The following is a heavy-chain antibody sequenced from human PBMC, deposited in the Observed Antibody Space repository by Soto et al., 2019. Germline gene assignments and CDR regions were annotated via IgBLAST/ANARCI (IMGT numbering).Heavy chain of an antibody. J-gene: IGHJ4*02. CDR1: GFTFNTYA. Sequence: DVQLVQSGGRLVRPGGSLRLSCAASGFTFNTYAMHWVRQAPGKVLEWVSSIFGSGDYIYYADSMKGRFTISRDNTKNSLYLQRNSLRAEDTAIYFCARVAGVAGPNFYFDSWGQGTLVNVSS. V-gene: IGHV3-21*01. D-gene: IGHD2-21*01. CDR2: IFGSGDYI. CDR3: ARVAGVAGPNFYFDS.